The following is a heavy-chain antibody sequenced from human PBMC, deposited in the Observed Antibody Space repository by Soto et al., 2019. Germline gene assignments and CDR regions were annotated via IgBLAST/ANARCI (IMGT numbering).Heavy chain of an antibody. V-gene: IGHV4-30-2*01. CDR3: ARGGDLRSWFDR. D-gene: IGHD3-10*01. CDR2: IYHSGST. CDR1: GGSISSGGYS. Sequence: TLSLTCAVSGGSISSGGYSWSWIRQPPGKGLEWIGYIYHSGSTYYNPSLKSRVTISVDRSKNQFSLKLSSVTAADTAVYYCARGGDLRSWFDRWGQGTLVTVSS. J-gene: IGHJ5*02.